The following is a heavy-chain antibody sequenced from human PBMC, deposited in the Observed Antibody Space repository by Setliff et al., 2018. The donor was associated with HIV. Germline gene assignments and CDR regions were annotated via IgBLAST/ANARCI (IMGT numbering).Heavy chain of an antibody. Sequence: SETLSLTCTVSGGSISSYYWSWIRQPPGKGLEWIGYIYYNGNTNYNPSLKSRVTISVDTSKNQLPLKLSSVTAADTAVYYCAREIYGGNSRPFDYWGQGTLVTVS. CDR3: AREIYGGNSRPFDY. J-gene: IGHJ4*02. CDR1: GGSISSYY. CDR2: IYYNGNT. D-gene: IGHD4-17*01. V-gene: IGHV4-59*01.